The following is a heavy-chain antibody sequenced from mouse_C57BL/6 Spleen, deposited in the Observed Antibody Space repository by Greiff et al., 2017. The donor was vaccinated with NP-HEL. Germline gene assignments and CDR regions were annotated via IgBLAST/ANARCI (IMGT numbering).Heavy chain of an antibody. V-gene: IGHV5-12*01. CDR3: ARQDDGYPHYYAMDY. J-gene: IGHJ4*01. D-gene: IGHD2-3*01. CDR2: ISNGGGST. Sequence: EVQVVESGGGLVQPGGSLKLSCAASGFTFSDYYMYWVRQTPEKRLEWVAYISNGGGSTYYPDTVKGRFTISRDNDKNTLYLQMSRLKAEDTAMYYFARQDDGYPHYYAMDYWGQGTSVTVSS. CDR1: GFTFSDYY.